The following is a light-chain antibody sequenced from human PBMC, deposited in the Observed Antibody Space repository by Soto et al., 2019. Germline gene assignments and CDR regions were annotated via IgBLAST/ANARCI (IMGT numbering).Light chain of an antibody. V-gene: IGKV3-20*01. Sequence: EIVMTQSPATLSVSPGERATLSCRASQSVTSNYLAWYQQKPGQAPRLLIYGASSRATGIPDRLSGSGSGTDFTLTISRLEPEDFAVYYCQQYGSSPITFGQGTRLEI. CDR2: GAS. J-gene: IGKJ5*01. CDR3: QQYGSSPIT. CDR1: QSVTSNY.